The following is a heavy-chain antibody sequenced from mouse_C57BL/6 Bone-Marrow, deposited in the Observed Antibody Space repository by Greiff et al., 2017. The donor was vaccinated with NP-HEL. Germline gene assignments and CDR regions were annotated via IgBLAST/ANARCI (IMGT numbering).Heavy chain of an antibody. CDR2: IYPRSGNT. J-gene: IGHJ3*01. D-gene: IGHD2-4*01. V-gene: IGHV1-81*01. CDR1: GYTFTSYG. Sequence: QVQLQQSGAELARPGASVKLSCKASGYTFTSYGISWVKQRTGQGLEWIGEIYPRSGNTYYNEKFKGKATLTADKSSSTAYMELRSLTSEDSAVYFCARGEYDYVPFAYWGQGTLVTVSA. CDR3: ARGEYDYVPFAY.